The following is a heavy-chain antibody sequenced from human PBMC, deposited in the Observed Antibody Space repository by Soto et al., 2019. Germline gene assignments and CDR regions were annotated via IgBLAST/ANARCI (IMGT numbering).Heavy chain of an antibody. V-gene: IGHV4-39*01. CDR2: IYYSGST. J-gene: IGHJ5*02. CDR1: GGSISSSSYY. D-gene: IGHD3-10*01. CDR3: ARPLLYGSGNWFDP. Sequence: QLQLQESGPGLVKPSETLSLTCTVSGGSISSSSYYWGWIRQPPGKGLEWIGSIYYSGSTYYNPSLKSRVTISVDTSKNQFSLKLSSVTAADTAVYYCARPLLYGSGNWFDPWGQGTLVTVSS.